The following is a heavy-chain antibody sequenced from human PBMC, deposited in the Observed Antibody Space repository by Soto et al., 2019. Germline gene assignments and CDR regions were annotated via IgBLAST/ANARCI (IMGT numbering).Heavy chain of an antibody. CDR1: GGSISSGGYY. D-gene: IGHD5-18*01. CDR3: ARAGGVDTAMVTDAFDI. J-gene: IGHJ3*02. CDR2: IYYSGST. V-gene: IGHV4-31*03. Sequence: QVQLQESGPGLVKPSQTLSLTCTVSGGSISSGGYYWSWIRQHPGKGLEWIGYIYYSGSTYYNPSLKGRVTITVDASKNQFSLKLSSVTAADTTVYYCARAGGVDTAMVTDAFDIWGQGTMVTVSS.